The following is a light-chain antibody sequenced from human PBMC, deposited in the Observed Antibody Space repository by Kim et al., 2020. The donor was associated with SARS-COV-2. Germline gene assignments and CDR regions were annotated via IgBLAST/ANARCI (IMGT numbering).Light chain of an antibody. J-gene: IGLJ1*01. CDR2: QDN. CDR1: KLGDKY. CDR3: QAWDSSTHNYV. Sequence: SSELTQPPSVSVSPGQTASITCSGYKLGDKYVSWYQQKPGQSPVAVIYQDNQRPSGIPERFSGSNSGNTATLTISGTQAMDEADYYCQAWDSSTHNYVFG. V-gene: IGLV3-1*01.